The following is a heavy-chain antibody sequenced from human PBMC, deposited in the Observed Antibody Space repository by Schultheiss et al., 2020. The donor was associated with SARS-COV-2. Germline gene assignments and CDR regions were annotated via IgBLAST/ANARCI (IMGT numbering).Heavy chain of an antibody. CDR2: INHSGRT. CDR3: ARHRVPMIVDY. D-gene: IGHD3-22*01. J-gene: IGHJ4*02. CDR1: GGSFSGYY. Sequence: SQTLSLTCAVYGGSFSGYYWSWIRQPPGKGLEWIGEINHSGRTNYNPSLKSRVTISVDTSKNQFSLKLSSVTAADTAVYYCARHRVPMIVDYWGQGTLVTVSS. V-gene: IGHV4-34*01.